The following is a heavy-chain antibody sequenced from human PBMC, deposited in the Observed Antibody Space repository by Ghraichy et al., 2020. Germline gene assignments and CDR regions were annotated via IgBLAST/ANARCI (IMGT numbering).Heavy chain of an antibody. CDR3: ARSSTGSTGREIDY. CDR2: TYYKSKWYN. J-gene: IGHJ4*02. V-gene: IGHV6-1*01. CDR1: GDSVSSNSAT. Sequence: SQTLSLTCAISGDSVSSNSATRNWIRQSPSRGLEWLGSTYYKSKWYNDYAVSVKSRITINPDTSKNQFSLQLNSVTPEYTSVYYCARSSTGSTGREIDYWGQGTLVTVSS. D-gene: IGHD1-1*01.